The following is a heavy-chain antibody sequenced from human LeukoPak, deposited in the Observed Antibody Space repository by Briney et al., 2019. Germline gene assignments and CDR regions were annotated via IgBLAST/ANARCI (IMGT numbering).Heavy chain of an antibody. J-gene: IGHJ6*03. CDR2: IYDSGST. CDR3: ARHKRFYRASSGSYYYMDV. D-gene: IGHD5-24*01. Sequence: SETLSLTCTVSGDSISSSTYYWGWIRQPPGKGLEWIGNIYDSGSTYYNPSLKSRLTISVDTSKNQFSLKLSSVTAADTAMYFCARHKRFYRASSGSYYYMDVWGKGTTVTVSS. V-gene: IGHV4-39*01. CDR1: GDSISSSTYY.